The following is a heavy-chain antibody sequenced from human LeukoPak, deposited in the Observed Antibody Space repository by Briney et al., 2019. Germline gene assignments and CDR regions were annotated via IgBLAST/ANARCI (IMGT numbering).Heavy chain of an antibody. D-gene: IGHD4-23*01. CDR3: ASANGPVRNYGSNSFYY. Sequence: GESLKISCKGSGYSFISYWIGWVRQMPEKGLEWMGIIHPGDSDPRYSPSFQGQVTISADKSISTAYLQWSSLKASDTAMYYCASANGPVRNYGSNSFYYWGQGTLVTVSS. CDR1: GYSFISYW. J-gene: IGHJ4*02. V-gene: IGHV5-51*01. CDR2: IHPGDSDP.